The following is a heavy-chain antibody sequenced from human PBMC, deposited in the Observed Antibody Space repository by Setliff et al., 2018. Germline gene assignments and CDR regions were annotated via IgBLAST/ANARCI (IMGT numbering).Heavy chain of an antibody. D-gene: IGHD3-22*01. Sequence: ASVKVSCKTSGYSFSDSAVNWVRQAPGQGLEWVGRIIPVFRTANYAQKFRGRVTITADEVARTAYMELSTLRSEDTAVYYCARDTRDKYDSSGYYLSLDSWGQGSLVTVSS. CDR2: IIPVFRTA. CDR3: ARDTRDKYDSSGYYLSLDS. J-gene: IGHJ4*02. CDR1: GYSFSDSA. V-gene: IGHV1-69*13.